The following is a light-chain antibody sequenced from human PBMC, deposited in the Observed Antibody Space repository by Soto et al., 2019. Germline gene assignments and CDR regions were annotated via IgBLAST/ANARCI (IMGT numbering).Light chain of an antibody. CDR1: SSDVGSYNL. CDR3: CSYAGSSPWD. J-gene: IGLJ1*01. Sequence: QSVLTQPASVSGSPGQSITISCTGTSSDVGSYNLVSWYQQHPGKAPKLMIYEGSKRPSGVSNRFSGSKSGNTASLTISGLQAEDEPDYYCCSYAGSSPWDFGTGTKVTVL. CDR2: EGS. V-gene: IGLV2-23*01.